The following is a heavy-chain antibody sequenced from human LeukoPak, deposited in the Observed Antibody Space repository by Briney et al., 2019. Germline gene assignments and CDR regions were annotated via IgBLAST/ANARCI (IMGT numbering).Heavy chain of an antibody. J-gene: IGHJ4*02. D-gene: IGHD1-26*01. CDR2: MNPNSGNT. CDR1: GYTFTSQD. V-gene: IGHV1-8*01. Sequence: GASVKVSCKASGYTFTSQDINWVRQATGQGLEWMGWMNPNSGNTGYAQKYQGRVTITRNTSISTAYMELSSLRSEDTAVYYCARGRRVGFDYWGQGALVTVSS. CDR3: ARGRRVGFDY.